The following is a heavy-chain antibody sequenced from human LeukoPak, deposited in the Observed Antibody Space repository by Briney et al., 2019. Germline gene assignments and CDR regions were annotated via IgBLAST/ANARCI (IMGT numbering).Heavy chain of an antibody. CDR3: ARGGYCSGGSCYSGNWFDP. J-gene: IGHJ5*02. Sequence: ASVKVSCKASGGTFSSYAISWVRQAAGQGREWMGGIIPIFGTANYAQKFQGRVTITADESTSTAYMELSSLRSEDTAVYYCARGGYCSGGSCYSGNWFDPWGQGTLVTVSS. V-gene: IGHV1-69*01. CDR2: IIPIFGTA. D-gene: IGHD2-15*01. CDR1: GGTFSSYA.